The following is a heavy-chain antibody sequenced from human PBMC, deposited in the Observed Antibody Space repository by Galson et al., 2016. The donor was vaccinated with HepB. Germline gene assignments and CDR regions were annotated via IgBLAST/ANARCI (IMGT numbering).Heavy chain of an antibody. Sequence: SLRLSCAASGFNFNIHWMYWVRQAPGKGLECVASIKGDGSDKKYADSAEGRFTIFRDNAKESLYLQMISLRVEDTAVYYCARDGISGWHADFWGQGTLVTVSS. J-gene: IGHJ4*02. CDR2: IKGDGSDK. D-gene: IGHD6-19*01. V-gene: IGHV3-7*03. CDR3: ARDGISGWHADF. CDR1: GFNFNIHW.